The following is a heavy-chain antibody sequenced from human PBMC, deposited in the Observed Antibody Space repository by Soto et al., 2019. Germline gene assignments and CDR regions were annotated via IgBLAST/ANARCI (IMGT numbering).Heavy chain of an antibody. J-gene: IGHJ4*02. V-gene: IGHV3-30*18. CDR1: GFTFSSYG. D-gene: IGHD3-22*01. CDR2: ISYDGSNK. Sequence: GGSLRLSCAASGFTFSSYGMHWVRQAPGKGLEWVAVISYDGSNKYYADSVKGRFTISRDNSKNTLYLQMNSLRAEDTAVYYCAKDPESRHLYDSSGYYGYYFDYWGQGTLVTVSS. CDR3: AKDPESRHLYDSSGYYGYYFDY.